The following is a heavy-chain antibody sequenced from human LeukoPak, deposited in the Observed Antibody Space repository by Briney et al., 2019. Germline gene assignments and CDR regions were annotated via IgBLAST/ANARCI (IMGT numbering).Heavy chain of an antibody. CDR3: ARDLMVRGVSQGEYGMDV. J-gene: IGHJ6*02. CDR2: SAGDT. D-gene: IGHD3-10*01. V-gene: IGHV3-13*01. Sequence: SAGDTYYPGSVKGRFTISRENAKNSLYLQMNSLRAGDTAVYYCARDLMVRGVSQGEYGMDVWGQGTTVTVSS.